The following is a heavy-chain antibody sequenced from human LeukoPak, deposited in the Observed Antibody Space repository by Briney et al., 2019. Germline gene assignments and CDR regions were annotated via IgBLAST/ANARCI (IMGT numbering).Heavy chain of an antibody. J-gene: IGHJ4*02. CDR1: GFTFSDYY. D-gene: IGHD6-13*01. Sequence: GGSLRLSCAASGFTFSDYYMSWIRQAPGQGLEWVAYISHSSGFTNYADSVKGRFAISRDNAKNSLYLQMDSLRAEDTAIYYCAKLFKAYSSSWIDYWGQGNLATVSS. V-gene: IGHV3-11*03. CDR3: AKLFKAYSSSWIDY. CDR2: ISHSSGFT.